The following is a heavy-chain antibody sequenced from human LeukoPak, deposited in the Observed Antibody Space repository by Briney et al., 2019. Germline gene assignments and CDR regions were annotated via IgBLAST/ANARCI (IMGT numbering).Heavy chain of an antibody. Sequence: GASVKVSCKASGYTFTSYDINWVRQATGQGLEWMGWMNPNSGNTGYAQKFQGRVTITRNTSISTAYMELSSLRSEDTAVYYCARLVITHRDVDYWGQGTLVTVSS. J-gene: IGHJ4*02. CDR1: GYTFTSYD. V-gene: IGHV1-8*03. CDR2: MNPNSGNT. CDR3: ARLVITHRDVDY. D-gene: IGHD4-11*01.